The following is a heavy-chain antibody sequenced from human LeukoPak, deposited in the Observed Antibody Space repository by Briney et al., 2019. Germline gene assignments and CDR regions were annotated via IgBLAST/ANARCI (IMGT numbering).Heavy chain of an antibody. Sequence: GASVKVSCEASGYTFTNYGFSWVRQAPGQGLEWLGWISTYSGNTNYAQLLQGRVTMTSDTSTSTVYMELRSLRSDDTAVYYCARGYCRSTSCHEPPLYGMDVWGQGTTVTVS. V-gene: IGHV1-18*04. J-gene: IGHJ6*02. D-gene: IGHD2-2*01. CDR2: ISTYSGNT. CDR1: GYTFTNYG. CDR3: ARGYCRSTSCHEPPLYGMDV.